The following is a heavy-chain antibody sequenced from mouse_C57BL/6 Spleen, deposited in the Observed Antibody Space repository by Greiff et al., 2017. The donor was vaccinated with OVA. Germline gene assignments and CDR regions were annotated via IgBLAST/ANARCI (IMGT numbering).Heavy chain of an antibody. Sequence: EVKLVESGGGLVQPGGSMKLSCVASGFTFSNYWMNWVRQSPEKGLEWVAQIRLKSDNYATHYAESVKGRFTISRDDSKSSVYLQMNNLRAEDTGIYYCTGLYDGYYWFADWGQGTLVTVSA. CDR2: IRLKSDNYAT. CDR3: TGLYDGYYWFAD. V-gene: IGHV6-3*01. CDR1: GFTFSNYW. D-gene: IGHD2-3*01. J-gene: IGHJ3*01.